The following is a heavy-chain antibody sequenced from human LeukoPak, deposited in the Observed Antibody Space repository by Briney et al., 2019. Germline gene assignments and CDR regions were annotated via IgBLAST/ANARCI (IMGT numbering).Heavy chain of an antibody. D-gene: IGHD6-6*01. J-gene: IGHJ4*02. CDR3: AKSSSSLGIDY. Sequence: SETLSLTCTVSGVSISSYYWSWIRQPPGRGLEWIGYIYYIGSTNYNPSLKSRVTISVDKSKNQFSLKLSSVTAADTAVYYCAKSSSSLGIDYWGQGTLVTVSS. CDR1: GVSISSYY. CDR2: IYYIGST. V-gene: IGHV4-59*12.